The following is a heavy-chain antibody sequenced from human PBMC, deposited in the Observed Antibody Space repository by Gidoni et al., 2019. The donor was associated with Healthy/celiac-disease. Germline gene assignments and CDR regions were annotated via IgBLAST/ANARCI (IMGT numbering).Heavy chain of an antibody. CDR1: GGSISSGDYY. D-gene: IGHD2-2*02. CDR2: IYYSGST. CDR3: ARALGYCSSTSCYTWFDP. J-gene: IGHJ5*02. Sequence: QVQLQESGPGLVKPSQTLSLTCTVSGGSISSGDYYWSWISQPPGKGLEWIGYIYYSGSTYYNPSLKSRVTISVDTSKNQFSLKLSSVTAADTAVYYCARALGYCSSTSCYTWFDPWSQGTLVTVSS. V-gene: IGHV4-30-4*01.